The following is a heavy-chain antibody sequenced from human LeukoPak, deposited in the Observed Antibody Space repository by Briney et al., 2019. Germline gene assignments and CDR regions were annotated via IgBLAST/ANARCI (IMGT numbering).Heavy chain of an antibody. D-gene: IGHD3-22*01. Sequence: GGSLRLSCAASGFTFSDYYMSWIRQAPGKGLEWVSYISSSGSTIYYADSVKGRFTISRDNAKNSLYLQMNSLRAEDTAVYYCAKTLDYYDSSGYPYYFDYWGQGTLVTVSS. CDR2: ISSSGSTI. CDR1: GFTFSDYY. V-gene: IGHV3-11*04. CDR3: AKTLDYYDSSGYPYYFDY. J-gene: IGHJ4*02.